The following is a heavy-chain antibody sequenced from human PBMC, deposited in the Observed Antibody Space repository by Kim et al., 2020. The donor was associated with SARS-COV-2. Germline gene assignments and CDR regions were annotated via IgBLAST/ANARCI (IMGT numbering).Heavy chain of an antibody. CDR2: IDGSDGTT. CDR3: LKGGWGGIWDY. Sequence: GGSLRLSCTTSGFTFTGHAMSWVRQAPGKGLEWVSSIDGSDGTTYYIDSVKGRFSISRDNSKNTLYLQMSTLRADDTAVYYCLKGGWGGIWDYWGQGTLV. V-gene: IGHV3-23*01. CDR1: GFTFTGHA. D-gene: IGHD3-10*01. J-gene: IGHJ4*02.